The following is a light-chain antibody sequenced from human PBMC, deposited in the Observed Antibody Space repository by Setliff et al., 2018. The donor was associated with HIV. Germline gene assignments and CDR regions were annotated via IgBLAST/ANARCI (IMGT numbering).Light chain of an antibody. Sequence: QSVLTQPASVSGSLGQSITISCTGTSSDVGGYNYVSWYQQHPGKAPKLMIYEVSNRPSGVSNRFSGSKSGNTASLTISGLQAEDEADYYCSSYTSSSTLYAFGTGTKVTVL. CDR2: EVS. CDR3: SSYTSSSTLYA. J-gene: IGLJ1*01. V-gene: IGLV2-14*01. CDR1: SSDVGGYNY.